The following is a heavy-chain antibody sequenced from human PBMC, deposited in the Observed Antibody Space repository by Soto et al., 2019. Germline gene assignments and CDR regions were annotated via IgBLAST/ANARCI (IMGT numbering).Heavy chain of an antibody. V-gene: IGHV3-11*01. J-gene: IGHJ6*03. Sequence: QVQLVESGGGLVKPGGSLRLSCAASGFTFSDHYMSWIRQAPGKGLEWVSYISSSGTTIYYADSVKGRFTISRDNAKNSLYLQMNSLRSEDAAVYYCARSNGVYYYDYYMDVWGEGTTVTVSS. CDR3: ARSNGVYYYDYYMDV. CDR2: ISSSGTTI. CDR1: GFTFSDHY. D-gene: IGHD2-8*01.